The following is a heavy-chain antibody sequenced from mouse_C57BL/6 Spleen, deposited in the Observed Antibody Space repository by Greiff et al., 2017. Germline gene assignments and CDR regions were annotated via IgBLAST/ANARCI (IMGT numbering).Heavy chain of an antibody. J-gene: IGHJ2*01. CDR2: INPSSGYT. Sequence: VQLQQSGAELARPGASVKMSCKASGYTFTSYTMHWVKQRPGQGLEWIGYINPSSGYTKYNQKFKDKATLTADKSSSTAYMQLSSLTSEDSAVYYCARSPYGYDLFDYWGQGTTLTVSS. CDR1: GYTFTSYT. D-gene: IGHD2-2*01. V-gene: IGHV1-4*01. CDR3: ARSPYGYDLFDY.